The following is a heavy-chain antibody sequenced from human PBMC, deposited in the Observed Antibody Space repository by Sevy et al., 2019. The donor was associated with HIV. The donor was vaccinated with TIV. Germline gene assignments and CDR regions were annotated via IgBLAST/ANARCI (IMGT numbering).Heavy chain of an antibody. CDR3: ATLETYYYGSGRYY. CDR1: GFTFSSYA. Sequence: GGSLRLSCAASGFTFSSYAMSWVRQAPGKGLEWVSVISGSGGSTYYADSVKGRLTISRDNSKNTLYLQMNSLRAEDTAVYYCATLETYYYGSGRYYWGQGTLVTVSS. CDR2: ISGSGGST. V-gene: IGHV3-23*01. D-gene: IGHD3-10*01. J-gene: IGHJ4*02.